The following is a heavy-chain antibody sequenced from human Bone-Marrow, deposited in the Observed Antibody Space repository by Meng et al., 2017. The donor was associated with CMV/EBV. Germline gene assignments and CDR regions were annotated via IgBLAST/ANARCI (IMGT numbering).Heavy chain of an antibody. CDR3: ARIGYNWNLFYY. J-gene: IGHJ4*02. CDR1: GASISGSNYY. CDR2: IYYSGST. V-gene: IGHV4-39*07. Sequence: SETLSLTCTVSGASISGSNYYWGWIRQPPGKGLEWIASIYYSGSTYYNPSLKSRVTISVDTSKNQFSLKLTSVTAADTAVYYCARIGYNWNLFYYWGQGTLVTFSS. D-gene: IGHD1-20*01.